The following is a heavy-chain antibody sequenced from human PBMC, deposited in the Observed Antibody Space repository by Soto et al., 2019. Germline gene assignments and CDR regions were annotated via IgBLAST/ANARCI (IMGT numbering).Heavy chain of an antibody. Sequence: PGESMKVSCQGSGYRFTSYLIGWVRPLPGKGLEWMGIIYPGDSDTRYSPSFQGQVTISADKSISTAYLQWSSLKASDTAMYYCARHRAPYYYDSSDAFDIWGQGTMVTVSS. V-gene: IGHV5-51*01. CDR2: IYPGDSDT. CDR1: GYRFTSYL. CDR3: ARHRAPYYYDSSDAFDI. D-gene: IGHD3-22*01. J-gene: IGHJ3*02.